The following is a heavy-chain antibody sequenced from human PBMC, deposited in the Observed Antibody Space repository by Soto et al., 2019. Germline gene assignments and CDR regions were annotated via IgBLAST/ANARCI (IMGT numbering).Heavy chain of an antibody. CDR1: RFNISNHA. CDR3: AKVGVATDGDYL. CDR2: ISGGGQST. V-gene: IGHV3-23*01. Sequence: HPGGSLRLSCAVSRFNISNHAMTWVRQAPGEGLEWVAVISGGGQSTHYVDSVKGRFTISRDNSKNMVFLQMNSLRIEDTALYFCAKVGVATDGDYLWGQGTVVTVSS. D-gene: IGHD3-3*01. J-gene: IGHJ5*02.